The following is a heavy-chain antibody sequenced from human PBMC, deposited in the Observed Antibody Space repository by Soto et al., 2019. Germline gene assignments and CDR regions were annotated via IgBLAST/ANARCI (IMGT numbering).Heavy chain of an antibody. Sequence: QVQLQESGPGLVQPSETLSLTCSVSGGSISGSYWSWIRQSPGKGLEWLGYVYYTGSTNYSPSLRSRLSISVDTSKNEFSLRLSSVTAADTAVYFCARSVAVPGAHIDYWGQGTQVTVSS. J-gene: IGHJ4*02. CDR3: ARSVAVPGAHIDY. CDR2: VYYTGST. D-gene: IGHD6-19*01. V-gene: IGHV4-59*01. CDR1: GGSISGSY.